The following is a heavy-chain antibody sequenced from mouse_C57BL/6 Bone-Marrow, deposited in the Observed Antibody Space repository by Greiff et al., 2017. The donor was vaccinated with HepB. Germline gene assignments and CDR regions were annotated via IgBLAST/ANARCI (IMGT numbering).Heavy chain of an antibody. D-gene: IGHD2-3*01. CDR2: IDPSDSYT. J-gene: IGHJ4*01. CDR3: ASDGYPYYYAMDY. CDR1: GYTFTSYW. Sequence: QVQLKQPGAELVRPGTSVKLSCKASGYTFTSYWMHWVKQRPGQGLEWIGVIDPSDSYTNYNQKFKGKATLTVDTSSSTAYMQLSSLTSEDSAVYYCASDGYPYYYAMDYWGQGTSVTVSS. V-gene: IGHV1-59*01.